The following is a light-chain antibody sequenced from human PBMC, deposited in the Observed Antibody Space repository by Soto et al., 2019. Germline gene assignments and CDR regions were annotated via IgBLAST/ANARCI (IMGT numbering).Light chain of an antibody. V-gene: IGLV2-14*01. CDR1: SSDVGTYNY. CDR2: EVN. CDR3: SSYTTSSTLV. J-gene: IGLJ2*01. Sequence: QSALTQPASVSGSPGQSITISCTGNSSDVGTYNYVSWYQQHPGKAPKLMIYEVNSRPSGVSNRFSGSKSGNTASLTISGLQTEDEADYYCSSYTTSSTLVFGGGTKLTVL.